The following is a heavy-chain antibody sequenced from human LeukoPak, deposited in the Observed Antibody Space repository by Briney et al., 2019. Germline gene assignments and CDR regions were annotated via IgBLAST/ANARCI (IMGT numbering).Heavy chain of an antibody. CDR1: GFTFSSYA. CDR2: ISGSGGST. D-gene: IGHD3-10*01. Sequence: HPGGSLRLSCAASGFTFSSYAMSWVRQAPGKGLEWVSAISGSGGSTYYADSVEGRFTISRDNSKNTLYLQMNSLRAEDTAVYYCAKDLGESVEVRGFDYWGQGTLVPSPQ. J-gene: IGHJ4*02. CDR3: AKDLGESVEVRGFDY. V-gene: IGHV3-23*01.